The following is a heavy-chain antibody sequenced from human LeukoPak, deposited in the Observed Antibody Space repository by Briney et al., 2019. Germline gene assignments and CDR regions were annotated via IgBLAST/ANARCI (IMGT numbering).Heavy chain of an antibody. D-gene: IGHD5-18*01. CDR2: ISNSGGRT. V-gene: IGHV3-23*01. CDR3: ARGAYSYGYFFDY. CDR1: GFTFSSYA. Sequence: PGGSLRLSCAASGFTFSSYAMSWVRQAPGKGLEWVSSISNSGGRTFYTDSVKGRFTISRDNSKNTLYLQMNSLRAEDTAVYYCARGAYSYGYFFDYWGQGTLVTVSS. J-gene: IGHJ4*02.